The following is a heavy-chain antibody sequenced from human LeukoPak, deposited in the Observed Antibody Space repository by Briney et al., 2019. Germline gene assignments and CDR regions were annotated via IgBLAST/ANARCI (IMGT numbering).Heavy chain of an antibody. V-gene: IGHV4-39*07. CDR1: GGSISSSSYF. J-gene: IGHJ4*02. CDR3: AKDALISFRGAWSQSDY. D-gene: IGHD3-16*02. Sequence: KASETLSLTCTVSGGSISSSSYFWGWIRQPPGKGLEWIGSIYYSGGTSYNPSLKSRVTISVDTSRNQFSLKLSSVTAADTAVYYCAKDALISFRGAWSQSDYWGQGTLVTVSS. CDR2: IYYSGGT.